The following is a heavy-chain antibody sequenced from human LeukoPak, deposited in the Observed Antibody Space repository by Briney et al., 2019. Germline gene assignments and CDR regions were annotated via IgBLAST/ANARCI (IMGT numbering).Heavy chain of an antibody. D-gene: IGHD4-11*01. J-gene: IGHJ1*01. CDR3: ARGLDLGYFQR. V-gene: IGHV3-33*08. Sequence: PGGSLRLSCAASGFTFSSYAMSWVRQAPGKGLEWVAVIWSDGSNKYYTDSVKGRFTISRDNPKNTLYLQMNSLRVEDTAVYHCARGLDLGYFQRWGQGTLVTVSS. CDR1: GFTFSSYA. CDR2: IWSDGSNK.